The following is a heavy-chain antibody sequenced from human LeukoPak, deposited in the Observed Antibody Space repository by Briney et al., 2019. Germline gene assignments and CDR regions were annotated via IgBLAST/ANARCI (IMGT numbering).Heavy chain of an antibody. CDR1: GFTFSGYW. CDR2: IKHDGREK. Sequence: QPGGSLRLSCAASGFTFSGYWMSWVRQAPGKGLEWVANIKHDGREKYYVDSVKGRFTISRDNAKNSLYLQMSSLRAEDTAVYYCARERRGSSSFYTYHFEYWGQGTLVTVSS. V-gene: IGHV3-7*04. D-gene: IGHD6-13*01. J-gene: IGHJ4*02. CDR3: ARERRGSSSFYTYHFEY.